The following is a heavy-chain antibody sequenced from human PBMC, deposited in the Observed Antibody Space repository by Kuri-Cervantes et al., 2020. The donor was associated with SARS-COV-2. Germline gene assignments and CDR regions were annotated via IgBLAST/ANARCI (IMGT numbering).Heavy chain of an antibody. Sequence: GESLKISCAASGFTFSSYAMHWVRQAPGKGLEWVAVISYDGSNKYYADSVKGRFTISRDNSKNTLHLQMNSLRAEDTAVYYCAKDPKLSDYGDYFDYWGQGTLVTVSS. V-gene: IGHV3-30-3*01. CDR3: AKDPKLSDYGDYFDY. CDR2: ISYDGSNK. D-gene: IGHD4-17*01. CDR1: GFTFSSYA. J-gene: IGHJ4*02.